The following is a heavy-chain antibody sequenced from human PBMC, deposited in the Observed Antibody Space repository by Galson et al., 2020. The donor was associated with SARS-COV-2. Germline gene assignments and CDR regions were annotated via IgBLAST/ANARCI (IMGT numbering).Heavy chain of an antibody. D-gene: IGHD6-13*01. J-gene: IGHJ4*02. CDR1: GGSFSGYY. CDR3: ARRPVIAAAGTSFGHFDY. Sequence: ETSETLSLTCAVYGGSFSGYYWSWIRQPPGKGLEWIGEINHSGSTNYNPSLKSRVTISVDTSKNQFSLKLSSVTAADTAVYYCARRPVIAAAGTSFGHFDYWGQGILVTVSS. V-gene: IGHV4-34*01. CDR2: INHSGST.